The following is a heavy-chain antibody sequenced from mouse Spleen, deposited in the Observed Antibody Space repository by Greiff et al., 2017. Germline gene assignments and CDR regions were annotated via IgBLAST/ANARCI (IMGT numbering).Heavy chain of an antibody. CDR1: GYSITSDYA. V-gene: IGHV3-2*02. Sequence: EVQRVESGPGLVKPSQSLSLTCTVTGYSITSDYAWNWIRQFPGNKLEWMGYISYSGSTSYNPSLKSRISITRDTSKNQFFLQLNSVTTEDTATYYCARFPVDWYFDVWGAGTTVTVSS. J-gene: IGHJ1*01. CDR3: ARFPVDWYFDV. CDR2: ISYSGST. D-gene: IGHD1-1*01.